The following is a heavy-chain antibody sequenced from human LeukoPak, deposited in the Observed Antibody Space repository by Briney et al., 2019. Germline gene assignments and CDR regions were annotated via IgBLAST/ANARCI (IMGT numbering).Heavy chain of an antibody. Sequence: PGGSLRLSCAASGFTFSSYAMSWVRQAPGKGLEWVSAISGSGGSTYYADSVKGRFTISRDNPKNTLYLQMNSLRAEDTAVYYCSKGAGYCSSTSCPPVAAFDYWGQGTLVTVSS. J-gene: IGHJ4*02. V-gene: IGHV3-23*01. CDR2: ISGSGGST. CDR1: GFTFSSYA. CDR3: SKGAGYCSSTSCPPVAAFDY. D-gene: IGHD2-2*01.